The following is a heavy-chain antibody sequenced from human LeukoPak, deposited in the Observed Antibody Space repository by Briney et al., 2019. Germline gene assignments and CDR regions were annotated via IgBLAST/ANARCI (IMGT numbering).Heavy chain of an antibody. CDR2: INWNGGST. Sequence: PGGSLRLSCAASGFTFSSYEMNWVRQAPGKGLEWVSGINWNGGSTGYADSVKGRFTISRDNAKNSLYLQMNSLRAEDTALYYCARDQGALYSSSWHDAFDIWGQGTMVTVSS. CDR1: GFTFSSYE. CDR3: ARDQGALYSSSWHDAFDI. D-gene: IGHD6-13*01. V-gene: IGHV3-20*04. J-gene: IGHJ3*02.